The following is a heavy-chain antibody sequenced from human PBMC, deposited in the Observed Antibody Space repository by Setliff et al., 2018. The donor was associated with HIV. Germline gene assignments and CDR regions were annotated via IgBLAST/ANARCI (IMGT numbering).Heavy chain of an antibody. J-gene: IGHJ4*02. Sequence: SETLSLTCFVSGVSISGHFWGWIRQPPGKGLEWIGYIYTSGTTEYNPSLDSRVTISVDASRDQFSLNLRSVTAADTALYFCARLIHTGLLYFDYWGLGMLVTVS. CDR1: GVSISGHF. CDR3: ARLIHTGLLYFDY. CDR2: IYTSGTT. V-gene: IGHV4-4*09. D-gene: IGHD2-8*02.